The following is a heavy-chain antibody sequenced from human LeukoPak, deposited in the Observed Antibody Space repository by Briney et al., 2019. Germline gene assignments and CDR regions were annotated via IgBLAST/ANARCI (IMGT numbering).Heavy chain of an antibody. CDR3: ARGPAVTTHFTYDY. CDR1: GYTFTSNY. Sequence: GASVKVSCKAFGYTFTSNYMHWVRQAPGQGPEWMGVISPSGGSTTYAQKFQGRVTLTRDMSTSTDYLELRSLRSDDTAVYYCARGPAVTTHFTYDYWGQGTLVTVSS. D-gene: IGHD4-17*01. CDR2: ISPSGGST. J-gene: IGHJ4*02. V-gene: IGHV1-46*01.